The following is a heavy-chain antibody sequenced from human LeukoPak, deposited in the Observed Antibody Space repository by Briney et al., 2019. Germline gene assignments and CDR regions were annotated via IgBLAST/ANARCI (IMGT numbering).Heavy chain of an antibody. CDR1: GFTFSSYG. J-gene: IGHJ4*02. D-gene: IGHD2-2*01. V-gene: IGHV3-23*01. CDR3: AKLGTSGQTDY. Sequence: GGSLRPSCAASGFTFSSYGMIWVRQAPGKGLEWVSAISGGGDSSYYADSVKGPSTISRDNSKNTLYLQMNSLRAEDTAAYYCAKLGTSGQTDYWGQGTLVTVSS. CDR2: ISGGGDSS.